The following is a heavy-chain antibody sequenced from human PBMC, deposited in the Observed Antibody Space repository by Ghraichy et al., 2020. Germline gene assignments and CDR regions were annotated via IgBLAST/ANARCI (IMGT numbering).Heavy chain of an antibody. D-gene: IGHD2-15*01. CDR3: ARDKGAAATTGMDV. CDR2: IWYDGNNK. Sequence: LSLTCEASGFTFSDNGMHWVRHVPGKGLEWVAVIWYDGNNKDYTDSVKGRFTISRDNPKNTLFLQMNSLRAEDTAVYYCARDKGAAATTGMDVWGQGTTVPV. J-gene: IGHJ6*02. V-gene: IGHV3-33*01. CDR1: GFTFSDNG.